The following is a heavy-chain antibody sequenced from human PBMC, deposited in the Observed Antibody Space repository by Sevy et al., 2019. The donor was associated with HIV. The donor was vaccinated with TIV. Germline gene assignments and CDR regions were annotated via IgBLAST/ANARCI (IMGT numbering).Heavy chain of an antibody. Sequence: ASVKVSCKASGYNFNTYGITWVGQAPGQGLEWVAWIGVNNGKTNYAARLQARISMTADTSTSTVYMELTTLTSDATAMYFCARDSYYHDMHSSYRPPDYWGQGTLVTVSS. J-gene: IGHJ4*02. D-gene: IGHD3-22*01. CDR3: ARDSYYHDMHSSYRPPDY. CDR1: GYNFNTYG. V-gene: IGHV1-18*01. CDR2: IGVNNGKT.